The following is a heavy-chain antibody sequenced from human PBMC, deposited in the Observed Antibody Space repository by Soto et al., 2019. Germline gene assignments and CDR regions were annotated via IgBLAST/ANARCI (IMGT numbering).Heavy chain of an antibody. CDR1: GFTFSSYA. V-gene: IGHV3-23*01. CDR2: FSGSGTGT. Sequence: PGGSLRLSCAASGFTFSSYAMSWVRQAPGKGLEWVSVFSGSGTGTYYADSVKGRFTISRDNSKNTLYLQMNSLRAEDTAVYYCAKADEASFAGYYYYYGMDVWGQGTTVTVSS. D-gene: IGHD6-13*01. J-gene: IGHJ6*02. CDR3: AKADEASFAGYYYYYGMDV.